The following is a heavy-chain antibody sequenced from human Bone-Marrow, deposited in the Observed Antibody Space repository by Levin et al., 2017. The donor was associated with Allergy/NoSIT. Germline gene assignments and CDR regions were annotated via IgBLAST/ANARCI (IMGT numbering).Heavy chain of an antibody. J-gene: IGHJ3*02. CDR3: ARAMVITRGAFDI. CDR2: ITSDRSTT. D-gene: IGHD3-22*01. CDR1: GFAFSTYW. V-gene: IGHV3-74*01. Sequence: GESLKISCAASGFAFSTYWMHWVRQAPGKGLVWVSRITSDRSTTKYADSVKGRFTISRDNAKNMLYLQMNSLRAEDTAVYYCARAMVITRGAFDIWGQGRMVAVSS.